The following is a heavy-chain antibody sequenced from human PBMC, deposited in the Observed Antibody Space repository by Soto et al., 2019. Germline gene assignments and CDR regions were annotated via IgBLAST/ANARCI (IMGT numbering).Heavy chain of an antibody. J-gene: IGHJ4*01. V-gene: IGHV4-39*01. Sequence: QLQLQESGPGLVKPSETLSLTCTVSGDSISSSTYYWGWIRQPPGKGLEWIGNIYSSGSTFYNPSLKSRVTISVDTSKNQFSLSLISVTAADTAVYDCARRGSGSSFGYWGQGTLVTVSS. CDR2: IYSSGST. D-gene: IGHD3-10*01. CDR3: ARRGSGSSFGY. CDR1: GDSISSSTYY.